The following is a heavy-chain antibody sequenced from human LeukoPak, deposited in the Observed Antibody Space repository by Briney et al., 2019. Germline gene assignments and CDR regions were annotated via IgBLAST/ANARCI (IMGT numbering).Heavy chain of an antibody. CDR2: IYHSGST. J-gene: IGHJ4*02. D-gene: IGHD5-12*01. V-gene: IGHV4-59*08. CDR1: GGSISTYY. Sequence: SETLSLTCTVSGGSISTYYWSWIRQPPGKGLEWIGYIYHSGSTKYNPSLKSRVTISVDTSKNQFSLKVSSVTAADTAVYYCARQPKWLRGAGYFDYWGQGTLVTVSS. CDR3: ARQPKWLRGAGYFDY.